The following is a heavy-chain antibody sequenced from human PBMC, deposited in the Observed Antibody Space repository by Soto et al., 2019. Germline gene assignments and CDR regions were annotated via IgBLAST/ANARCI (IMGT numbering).Heavy chain of an antibody. CDR2: IKQDGSEK. Sequence: GALRLSCVASGFTFSTYWRSWVRQAPGKGLEWVANIKQDGSEKYYVDSVKGRFTISRDNAKNSLYLQMNSLRAEDTAVYYCATGARGDILTGYYNNYWGQGTLVTVSS. J-gene: IGHJ4*02. V-gene: IGHV3-7*03. D-gene: IGHD3-9*01. CDR3: ATGARGDILTGYYNNY. CDR1: GFTFSTYW.